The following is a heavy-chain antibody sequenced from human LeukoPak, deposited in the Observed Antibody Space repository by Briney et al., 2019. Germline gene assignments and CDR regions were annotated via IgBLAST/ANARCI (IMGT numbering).Heavy chain of an antibody. J-gene: IGHJ6*03. CDR1: SGSMNSGLYY. D-gene: IGHD5/OR15-5a*01. CDR3: ARETKDIYSPSWGLYDTYYYIDA. Sequence: SQTLSLTRTVSSGSMNSGLYYWTWIRHPAGKGLEWIGRISNSGRTTYNPSLMSRGTITLDTCKNSFSLKVTSVTAADTAVYYCARETKDIYSPSWGLYDTYYYIDAWGSGTTVTVSS. CDR2: ISNSGRT. V-gene: IGHV4-61*02.